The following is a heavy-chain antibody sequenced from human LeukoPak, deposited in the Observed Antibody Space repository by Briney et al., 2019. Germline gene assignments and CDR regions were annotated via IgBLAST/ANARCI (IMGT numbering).Heavy chain of an antibody. V-gene: IGHV1-18*01. D-gene: IGHD2-21*02. J-gene: IGHJ4*02. CDR3: ARSVVTAIKPYSVDN. CDR2: ISAYNGNT. CDR1: GYTFTSYG. Sequence: ASVKVSCKASGYTFTSYGISWVRQAPGQGLEWMGWISAYNGNTNYAQKLQGRVTMTTDTSTSTAYMELRSLRSDDTAVHYCARSVVTAIKPYSVDNWGQGTLVTVSS.